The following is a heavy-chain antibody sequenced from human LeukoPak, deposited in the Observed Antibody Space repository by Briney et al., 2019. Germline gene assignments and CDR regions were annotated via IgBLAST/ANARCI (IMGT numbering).Heavy chain of an antibody. V-gene: IGHV3-74*01. CDR2: ISGDGSIT. CDR3: ARVPGTTIWFDP. Sequence: PGGSLRLSCAASGFTFSSYWMYWVRHAPGKGLGWVSRISGDGSITTYADSVKGRFTISRDNAKKTLSLQMNSLRAEDTAVYYCARVPGTTIWFDPWGQGTLVTVSS. J-gene: IGHJ5*02. D-gene: IGHD1-7*01. CDR1: GFTFSSYW.